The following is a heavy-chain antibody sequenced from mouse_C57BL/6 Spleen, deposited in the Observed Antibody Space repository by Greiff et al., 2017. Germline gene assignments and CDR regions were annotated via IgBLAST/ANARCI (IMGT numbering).Heavy chain of an antibody. Sequence: QMQLKESGPGLVQPSQSLSITCTVSGFSLTSYGVHWVRQSPGKGLEWLGVIWSGGSTDYNAAFISRLSISKDNSKSRVFFKMNSLQADDTAIYYCARGNYGYDDYAMDYWGQGTSVTVSS. CDR3: ARGNYGYDDYAMDY. CDR1: GFSLTSYG. D-gene: IGHD2-2*01. J-gene: IGHJ4*01. V-gene: IGHV2-2*01. CDR2: IWSGGST.